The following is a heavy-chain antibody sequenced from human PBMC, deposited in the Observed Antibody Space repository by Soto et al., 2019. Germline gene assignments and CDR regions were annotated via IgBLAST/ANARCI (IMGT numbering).Heavy chain of an antibody. J-gene: IGHJ6*02. CDR3: ARDRLGDFWSGYYTSYYYYGMDV. Sequence: SETLSLTCTISRGSVSSGSYYWSWIRQPPGKGLEWIGYFYNSGNTNYNPSLKSRVTISVDKSKNQFSLKLSSVTAADTAVYYCARDRLGDFWSGYYTSYYYYGMDVWGQGTTVTVSS. CDR2: FYNSGNT. D-gene: IGHD3-3*01. V-gene: IGHV4-61*01. CDR1: RGSVSSGSYY.